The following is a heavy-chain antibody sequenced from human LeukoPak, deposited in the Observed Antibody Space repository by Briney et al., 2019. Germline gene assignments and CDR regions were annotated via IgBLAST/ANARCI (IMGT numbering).Heavy chain of an antibody. V-gene: IGHV4-39*07. CDR1: GGSISTSSYY. CDR3: ARESYYDSRGYSHDAFDI. CDR2: IFYSGST. Sequence: SEILSLTCTVSGGSISTSSYYWGWVRQPPGKALEWIGNIFYSGSTYYSPSLKSRVTISLDTSKNQFSLKLTSVTAADTAVYYCARESYYDSRGYSHDAFDIWGQGTMVTVSS. D-gene: IGHD3-22*01. J-gene: IGHJ3*02.